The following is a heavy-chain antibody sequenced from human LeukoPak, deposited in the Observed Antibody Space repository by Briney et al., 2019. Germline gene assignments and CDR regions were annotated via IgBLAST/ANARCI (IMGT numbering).Heavy chain of an antibody. D-gene: IGHD5-12*01. Sequence: GGSLRLSCAASGFTFSTYWMHWVRQAPGKGLVGVSRINSDGSITNYADSVKGRFTISRDNAKNTLYLQMNSLRAEDTAIYYCARDGGTSGYEDYWGQGTLVTVSS. V-gene: IGHV3-74*01. J-gene: IGHJ4*02. CDR2: INSDGSIT. CDR1: GFTFSTYW. CDR3: ARDGGTSGYEDY.